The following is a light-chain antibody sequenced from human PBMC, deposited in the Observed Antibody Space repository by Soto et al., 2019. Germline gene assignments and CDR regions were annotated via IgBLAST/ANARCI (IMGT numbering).Light chain of an antibody. Sequence: SYELTQPPSVSVSPGQTASITCSGDKLGDKYACWYQQKPGQSPVLVIYQDSKRPSGIPERFSGSNSGNTATLTISGTQAMDEADYYCQAWDSSNGVFGTGIKVTVL. J-gene: IGLJ1*01. CDR1: KLGDKY. CDR2: QDS. CDR3: QAWDSSNGV. V-gene: IGLV3-1*01.